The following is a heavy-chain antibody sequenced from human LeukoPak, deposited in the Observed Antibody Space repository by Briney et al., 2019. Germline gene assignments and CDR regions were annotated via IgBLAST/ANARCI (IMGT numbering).Heavy chain of an antibody. J-gene: IGHJ6*03. D-gene: IGHD3-9*01. CDR2: IRSDGSNK. Sequence: GGSLRLSCAASGFIFSNYGMHWVRQAPGKGLEWVAFIRSDGSNKYYADSVKGRFTISRDNSKITLYLQMNSLRPEDTAVYYCARATDQRYYDILTGNHYYYYYMDVWGKGTTVTVSS. V-gene: IGHV3-30*02. CDR1: GFIFSNYG. CDR3: ARATDQRYYDILTGNHYYYYYMDV.